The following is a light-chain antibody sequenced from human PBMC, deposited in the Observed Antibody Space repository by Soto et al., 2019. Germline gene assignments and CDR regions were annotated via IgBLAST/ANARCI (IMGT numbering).Light chain of an antibody. Sequence: QSALTQPASVSGSPGQSITISCTGTSSDIGGYNFVSWYQQYPGKAPKLLIYDVRKRPSGISNRFSGSKSDNTASLTISGLQAEEEADYYCNSYRAISTYVFGTGTKVTVL. CDR1: SSDIGGYNF. CDR2: DVR. CDR3: NSYRAISTYV. J-gene: IGLJ1*01. V-gene: IGLV2-14*03.